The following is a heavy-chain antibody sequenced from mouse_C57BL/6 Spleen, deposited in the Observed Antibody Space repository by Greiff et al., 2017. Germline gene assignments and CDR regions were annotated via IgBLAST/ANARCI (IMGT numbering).Heavy chain of an antibody. Sequence: EVQLQQSGPELVKPGASVKIPCKASGYTFTDYNMDWVKQSHGKSLEWIGDINPNNGGTIYNQKFKGKATLTVDKSSSTAYMELRSLTSEDTAVYYCARGAFITTVVARYWYFDVWGTGTTVTVSS. D-gene: IGHD1-1*01. CDR2: INPNNGGT. J-gene: IGHJ1*03. V-gene: IGHV1-18*01. CDR1: GYTFTDYN. CDR3: ARGAFITTVVARYWYFDV.